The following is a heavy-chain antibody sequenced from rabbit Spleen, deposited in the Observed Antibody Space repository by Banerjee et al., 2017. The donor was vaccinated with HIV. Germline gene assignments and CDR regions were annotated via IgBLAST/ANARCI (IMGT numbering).Heavy chain of an antibody. J-gene: IGHJ6*01. D-gene: IGHD8-1*01. CDR3: ARDTGTSFSTYGMDL. CDR2: IYAGSSDNT. V-gene: IGHV1S40*01. CDR1: GFSLSNNYD. Sequence: QSLQESGGGLFQPGGSLALTCKASGFSLSNNYDMCWVRQAPGKGLEWIACIYAGSSDNTYSATWAKGRFTISKTSSTTVTLQMTSLTAADTATYFCARDTGTSFSTYGMDLWGPGTLVTVS.